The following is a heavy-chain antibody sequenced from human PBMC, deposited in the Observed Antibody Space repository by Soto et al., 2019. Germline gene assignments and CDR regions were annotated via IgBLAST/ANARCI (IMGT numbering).Heavy chain of an antibody. D-gene: IGHD3-9*01. V-gene: IGHV2-5*02. Sequence: QITLKESGPTLVRPTQTLTLTCAFSGFSLSTSGVGVGWIRQPPGKALEWLAVIYWDDSKHYSPSLRSRLTITKGTSKNLVVLTMTNMDPMDTGTYYCAHKGPEDWPLDYWGQGTLVTVSS. CDR3: AHKGPEDWPLDY. CDR1: GFSLSTSGVG. J-gene: IGHJ4*02. CDR2: IYWDDSK.